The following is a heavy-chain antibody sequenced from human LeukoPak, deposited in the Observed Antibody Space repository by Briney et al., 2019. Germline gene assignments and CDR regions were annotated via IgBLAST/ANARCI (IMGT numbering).Heavy chain of an antibody. J-gene: IGHJ4*02. CDR1: GYTFTSYG. Sequence: ASVNVSCKASGYTFTSYGISWVRQAPGQGLEWMGWTSAYNGNPNYAQKLQGRVTMTTDTSTSTANMELRSLRSDDTAVYYCARVRGKHPGGYEFDYWGQGTLVTVSS. CDR3: ARVRGKHPGGYEFDY. V-gene: IGHV1-18*01. D-gene: IGHD5-12*01. CDR2: TSAYNGNP.